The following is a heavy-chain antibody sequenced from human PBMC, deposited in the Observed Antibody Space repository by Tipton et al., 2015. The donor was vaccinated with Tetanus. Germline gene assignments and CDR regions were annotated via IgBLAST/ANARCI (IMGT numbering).Heavy chain of an antibody. CDR3: ARVVIWFGAPPSHFDY. CDR1: GGSISSGGYS. CDR2: IYHSGST. V-gene: IGHV4-30-2*01. Sequence: LRLSCAVSGGSISSGGYSWSWIRQPPGKGLEWIGYIYHSGSTYYNPSLKSRVTISVDRSKNQFPLKLSSVTAADTAVYYCARVVIWFGAPPSHFDYWGQGTLVTVSS. J-gene: IGHJ4*02. D-gene: IGHD3-10*01.